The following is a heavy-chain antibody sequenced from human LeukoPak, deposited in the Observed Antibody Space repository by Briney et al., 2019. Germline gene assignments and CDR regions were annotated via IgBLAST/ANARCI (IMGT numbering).Heavy chain of an antibody. J-gene: IGHJ4*02. CDR1: GFTFSGSA. V-gene: IGHV3-73*01. CDR2: IRSKANSYAT. D-gene: IGHD6-13*01. CDR3: TSIAAAYYFDY. Sequence: GGSLRLSCAASGFTFSGSAMHWVRQASGKGLEWVGRIRSKANSYATAYAASVKGRFTISRDDSKNTAYLQMNSLKTEDTAVYYCTSIAAAYYFDYWGQGTLVTVSS.